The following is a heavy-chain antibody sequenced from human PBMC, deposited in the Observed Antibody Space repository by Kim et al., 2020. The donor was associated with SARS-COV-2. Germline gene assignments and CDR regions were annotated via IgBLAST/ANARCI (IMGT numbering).Heavy chain of an antibody. CDR2: INHSGST. D-gene: IGHD2-2*01. V-gene: IGHV4-34*01. CDR1: GGSFSGYY. Sequence: SETLSLTCAVYGGSFSGYYWSWIRQPPGKGLEWIGEINHSGSTNYNPSLKSRVTISVDTSKNQFSLKLSSVTAADTAVYYCARGVRLVVVPAAGENWFDPWGQGTLVTVSS. CDR3: ARGVRLVVVPAAGENWFDP. J-gene: IGHJ5*02.